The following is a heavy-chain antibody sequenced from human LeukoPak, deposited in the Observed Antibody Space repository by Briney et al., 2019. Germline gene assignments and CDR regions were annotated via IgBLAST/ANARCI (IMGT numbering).Heavy chain of an antibody. CDR1: GFPFSDYT. D-gene: IGHD1-26*01. Sequence: GGSLRLSCTASGFPFSDYTMHWLRQAPGKGLEWVGVISYDATQKYYVDSVQGRFTISRDNSRNTLYLQMNSLSPEDTAFYFCARAPSAAWHNFDYWGQGTLVTVSS. J-gene: IGHJ4*01. V-gene: IGHV3-30*04. CDR3: ARAPSAAWHNFDY. CDR2: ISYDATQK.